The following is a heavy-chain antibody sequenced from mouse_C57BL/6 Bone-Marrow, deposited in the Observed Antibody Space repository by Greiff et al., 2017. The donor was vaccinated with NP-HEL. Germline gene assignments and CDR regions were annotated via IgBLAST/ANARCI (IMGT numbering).Heavy chain of an antibody. CDR1: GYAFSSYW. D-gene: IGHD1-1*02. V-gene: IGHV1-80*01. J-gene: IGHJ2*01. Sequence: QVQLQQSGAELVKPGASVKISCKASGYAFSSYWMNWVKQRPGKGLEWIGQIYPGDGDTNYNGTFKGKATLTADKSSSPAYMQLSSLTSEDSAVYFCARSRGGWRVDYWGQGTTLTVSS. CDR3: ARSRGGWRVDY. CDR2: IYPGDGDT.